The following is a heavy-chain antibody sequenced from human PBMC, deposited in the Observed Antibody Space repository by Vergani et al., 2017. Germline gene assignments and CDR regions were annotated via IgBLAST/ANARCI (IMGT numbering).Heavy chain of an antibody. CDR2: MFQSGTT. CDR1: GGSIRSTFYY. D-gene: IGHD1-26*01. CDR3: ARQAVGGSVAWFDP. J-gene: IGHJ5*02. Sequence: QLQLQESDPGLVKPSETLSLTCTVSGGSIRSTFYYWGWIRQPPGKGLEWIGSMFQSGTTYYNPSLKSRVTISIDTSKNEFSLKLTSVTAADTAMYYCARQAVGGSVAWFDPWGQGTLVTVSS. V-gene: IGHV4-39*01.